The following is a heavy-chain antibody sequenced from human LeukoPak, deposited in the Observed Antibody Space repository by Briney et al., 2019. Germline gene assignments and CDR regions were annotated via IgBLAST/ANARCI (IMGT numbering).Heavy chain of an antibody. D-gene: IGHD2-8*02. J-gene: IGHJ6*02. CDR2: ISPEGSGT. CDR1: GVSLSGYW. V-gene: IGHV3-74*01. CDR3: TRVQAGRSGLMDV. Sequence: PGGSLRLSCAASGVSLSGYWMHWVRQAPGKGLVWVSRISPEGSGTTYADSVKGRFTISRDNSKNTLYLQMNSLRDEAAAVYHCTRVQAGRSGLMDVWGRGTTVTVSS.